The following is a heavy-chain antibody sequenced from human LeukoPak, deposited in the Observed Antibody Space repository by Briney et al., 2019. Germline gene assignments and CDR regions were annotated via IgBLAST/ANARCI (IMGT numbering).Heavy chain of an antibody. CDR2: MNPNSGNT. Sequence: ASVKVSCKASGGNFSSYAFNWVRQAPGQGLEWMGWMNPNSGNTGYAQKFQGRVTMTRNTSISTAYMELSSLRSEDTAVYYCARVGVVTWAAMDVWGKGTTVTVSS. CDR1: GGNFSSYA. J-gene: IGHJ6*03. V-gene: IGHV1-8*02. CDR3: ARVGVVTWAAMDV. D-gene: IGHD2-15*01.